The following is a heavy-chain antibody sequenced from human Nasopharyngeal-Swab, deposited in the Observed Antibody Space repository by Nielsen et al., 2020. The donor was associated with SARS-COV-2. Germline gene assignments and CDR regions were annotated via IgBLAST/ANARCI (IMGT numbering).Heavy chain of an antibody. Sequence: AYEQVSCKASGYTFSTFAINWLRQAPGQGLEWMGWINTNTGNPTYAQGFTGRFVFSLDTSSTTALFQLTSLKAEDTAVYFCTKERVRSDAVTHYISDYWGQGTLVTVSS. V-gene: IGHV7-4-1*02. D-gene: IGHD4-17*01. CDR1: GYTFSTFA. CDR3: TKERVRSDAVTHYISDY. CDR2: INTNTGNP. J-gene: IGHJ4*02.